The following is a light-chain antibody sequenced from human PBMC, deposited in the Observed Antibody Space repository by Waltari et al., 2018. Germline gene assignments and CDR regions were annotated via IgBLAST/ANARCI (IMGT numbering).Light chain of an antibody. V-gene: IGLV3-1*01. J-gene: IGLJ1*01. CDR2: QDT. CDR3: QAWDSSTEV. CDR1: NLGNKY. Sequence: SYELTQPPSVSVSPGQTATITCSGDNLGNKYACWYQQKAGQSPVLVIYQDTKRPSGIPERFPGSNSGNTVTLTISGTQAMDEADYYCQAWDSSTEVFGTGTKLTVL.